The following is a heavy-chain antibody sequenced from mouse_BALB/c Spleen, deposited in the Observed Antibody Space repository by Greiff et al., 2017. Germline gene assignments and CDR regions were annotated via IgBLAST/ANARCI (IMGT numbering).Heavy chain of an antibody. D-gene: IGHD2-1*01. J-gene: IGHJ3*01. V-gene: IGHV5-9-3*01. CDR3: AKIYYGNGFAY. CDR2: ISSGGSYT. CDR1: GFTFSSYA. Sequence: EVQGVESGGGLVKPGGSLKLSCAASGFTFSSYAMSWVRQTPEKRLEWVATISSGGSYTYYPDSVKGRFTISRDNAKNTLYLQMSSLRSEDTAMYYCAKIYYGNGFAYWGQGTLVTVSA.